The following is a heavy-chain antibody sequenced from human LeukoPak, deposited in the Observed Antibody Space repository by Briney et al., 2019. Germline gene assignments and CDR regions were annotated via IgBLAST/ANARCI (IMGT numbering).Heavy chain of an antibody. CDR2: IGYDGTKT. V-gene: IGHV3-30*02. D-gene: IGHD1-26*01. CDR3: ARDRGGSYQRSATDAFDI. CDR1: GFTFRTYG. J-gene: IGHJ3*02. Sequence: GGSLRLSCTSSGFTFRTYGMHWVRQAPGKGLEWVTFIGYDGTKTDYIDSVKGRFTISRDNSKNSLYLQMNSLRAEDTAVYYCARDRGGSYQRSATDAFDIWGQGTMVTVSS.